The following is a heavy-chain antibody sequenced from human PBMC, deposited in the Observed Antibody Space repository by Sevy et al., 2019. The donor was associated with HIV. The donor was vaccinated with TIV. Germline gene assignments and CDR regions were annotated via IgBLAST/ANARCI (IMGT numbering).Heavy chain of an antibody. CDR1: GGSISSNSYY. V-gene: IGHV4-39*02. CDR2: IHYGGST. Sequence: SETVSLTCFVSGGSISSNSYYRGWIRQPPGRELEWIGTIHYGGSTYYNPSLESRVTLSVDTSKNHFSLKLSSLTAADEALYYCARRGIAGSTDYFDYWGQGTLVTVSS. CDR3: ARRGIAGSTDYFDY. J-gene: IGHJ4*02. D-gene: IGHD1-20*01.